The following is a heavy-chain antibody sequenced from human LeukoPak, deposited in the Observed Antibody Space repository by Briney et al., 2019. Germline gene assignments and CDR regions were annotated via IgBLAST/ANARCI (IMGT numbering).Heavy chain of an antibody. V-gene: IGHV4-4*02. CDR3: AGLVGRYSSGLYYYYFDY. CDR1: GDSINSLDL. Sequence: SGTLSLTCTVSGDSINSLDLWSWVRQPPGKGLEWIGEMYLSGTTHSNPSVKGRVTISIDKSKNQFFLNLSSVTAADTAVYYCAGLVGRYSSGLYYYYFDYWGQGTLVTVSS. J-gene: IGHJ4*02. CDR2: MYLSGTT. D-gene: IGHD3-22*01.